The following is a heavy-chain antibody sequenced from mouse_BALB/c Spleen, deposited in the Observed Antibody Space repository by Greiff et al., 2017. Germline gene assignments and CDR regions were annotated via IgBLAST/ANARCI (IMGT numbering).Heavy chain of an antibody. V-gene: IGHV6-6*02. CDR2: IRLKSNNYAT. CDR1: GFTFSNYW. Sequence: EVMLVESGGGLVQPGGSMKLSCVASGFTFSNYWMNWVRQSPEKGLEWVAEIRLKSNNYATHYAESVKGRFTISRDDSKSSVYLQMNNLRAEDTGIYYCTRSGNFYYFDYWGQGTTLTVSS. CDR3: TRSGNFYYFDY. J-gene: IGHJ2*01. D-gene: IGHD2-1*01.